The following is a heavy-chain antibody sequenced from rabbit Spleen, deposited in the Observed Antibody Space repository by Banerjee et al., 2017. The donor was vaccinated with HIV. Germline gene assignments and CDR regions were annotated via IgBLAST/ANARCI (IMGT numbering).Heavy chain of an antibody. CDR1: GFSFSSSSY. CDR2: IAGGSSAFT. Sequence: QSLEESGGDLVKPGGTLTLTCTASGFSFSSSSYMCWVRQAPGKGLEWIACIAGGSSAFTYSATWAKGRFTCSKAPSTTVTLQMTSLTAADTATYFCARDSGSSFSSYGMDLWGPGTLVTVS. V-gene: IGHV1S40*01. CDR3: ARDSGSSFSSYGMDL. D-gene: IGHD8-1*01. J-gene: IGHJ6*01.